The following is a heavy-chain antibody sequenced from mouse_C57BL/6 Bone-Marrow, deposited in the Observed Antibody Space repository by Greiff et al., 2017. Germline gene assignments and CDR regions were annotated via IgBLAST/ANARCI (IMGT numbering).Heavy chain of an antibody. Sequence: VQLQQPGAELVMPGASVKLSCKASGYTFTSYWMHWVKQRPGQGLEWIGVIDPSDSYTNYNQKFKGQDTLTVETSSSTAYMQLSSLTSEDSAVYYCARSGWDGYWSAWFAYWGQGTLVTVSA. CDR3: ARSGWDGYWSAWFAY. J-gene: IGHJ3*01. CDR2: IDPSDSYT. CDR1: GYTFTSYW. V-gene: IGHV1-69*01. D-gene: IGHD2-3*01.